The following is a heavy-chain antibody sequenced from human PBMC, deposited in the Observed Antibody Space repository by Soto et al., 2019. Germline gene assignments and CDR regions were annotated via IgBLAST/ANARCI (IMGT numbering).Heavy chain of an antibody. CDR1: GFTFTDSA. CDR2: ISNNGGSA. CDR3: VREVSDWSSHGSFYF. J-gene: IGHJ4*03. Sequence: GGSLRLSCAASGFTFTDSAMNWVRQAPGKGLEWVSLISNNGGSASHADSVQGRFIISRDNSTNPLYVQMNSLRAEDTAIYYCVREVSDWSSHGSFYFGARGTMVTVSS. V-gene: IGHV3-23*01. D-gene: IGHD2-21*02.